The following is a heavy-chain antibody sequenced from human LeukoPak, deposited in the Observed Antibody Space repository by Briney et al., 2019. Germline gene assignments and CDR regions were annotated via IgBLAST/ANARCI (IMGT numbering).Heavy chain of an antibody. J-gene: IGHJ4*02. CDR1: GGSISSGDYY. V-gene: IGHV4-30-4*08. CDR2: IYYSGST. D-gene: IGHD1-1*01. Sequence: KPSETLSLTCTVSGGSISSGDYYWSWIRQPPGKGLEWIGYIYYSGSTYYNPSLKSRVTISVDTSKNQFSLKLSSVTAADTAVYYCARAALTTGGLYYFDYWGQGTLVTVSS. CDR3: ARAALTTGGLYYFDY.